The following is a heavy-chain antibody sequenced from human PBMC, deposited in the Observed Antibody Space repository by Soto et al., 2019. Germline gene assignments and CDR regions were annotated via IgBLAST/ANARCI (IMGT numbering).Heavy chain of an antibody. J-gene: IGHJ6*03. Sequence: SETLSLTCAVYGGSFSGYYWSWIRQPPGKGLEWIGEINHSGSTNYNPSLKSRVTISVDTSKNQFSLKLSSVTAADTAVYYCARDRSYDILTGYYYYYYMDVWGKGTTVTVSS. CDR2: INHSGST. D-gene: IGHD3-9*01. CDR1: GGSFSGYY. CDR3: ARDRSYDILTGYYYYYYMDV. V-gene: IGHV4-34*01.